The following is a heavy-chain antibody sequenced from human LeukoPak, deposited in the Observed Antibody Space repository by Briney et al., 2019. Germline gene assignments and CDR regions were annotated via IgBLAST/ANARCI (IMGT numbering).Heavy chain of an antibody. CDR3: ARHIVGEQNFDY. CDR2: IKDDGSAQ. J-gene: IGHJ4*02. CDR1: GFTFGAYW. V-gene: IGHV3-7*01. Sequence: PGGSLRLSCAASGFTFGAYWMSWFRQAPGKGPEWVASIKDDGSAQFYVDSLEGRFTISRDNGKNTLYLQMDTMRVEDTAVYYCARHIVGEQNFDYWSQETLVTVSS. D-gene: IGHD3-16*02.